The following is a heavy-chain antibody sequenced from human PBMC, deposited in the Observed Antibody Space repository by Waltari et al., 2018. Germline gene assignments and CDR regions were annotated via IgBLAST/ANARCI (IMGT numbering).Heavy chain of an antibody. D-gene: IGHD5-12*01. CDR1: GGSSSRGSFY. J-gene: IGHJ5*02. Sequence: QLQLQESGPGLVRPSETLSLTCSVAGGSSSRGSFYWGWIRQSPGKGLEWIGSIYYSGSTDYNSNLKSRVTISGDTSKNQFSLKLSSVTAADTAVYYCARHWKKSGYRFDPWGQGTLVTVSS. V-gene: IGHV4-39*01. CDR2: IYYSGST. CDR3: ARHWKKSGYRFDP.